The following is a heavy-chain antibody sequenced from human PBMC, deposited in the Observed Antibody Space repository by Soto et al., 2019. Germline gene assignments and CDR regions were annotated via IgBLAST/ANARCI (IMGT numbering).Heavy chain of an antibody. Sequence: QVQLVQSGAEVKKPGSSVKVSCKASGGTFSSYAISWVRQAPGQGLEWMGGSIPIFGTANYAQKFQGRVTITADESTSTAYRELSSLRSEDTAVYYCARLIDGYNRGNGFDYWGQGTLVTVSS. CDR1: GGTFSSYA. J-gene: IGHJ4*02. CDR2: SIPIFGTA. D-gene: IGHD5-12*01. V-gene: IGHV1-69*01. CDR3: ARLIDGYNRGNGFDY.